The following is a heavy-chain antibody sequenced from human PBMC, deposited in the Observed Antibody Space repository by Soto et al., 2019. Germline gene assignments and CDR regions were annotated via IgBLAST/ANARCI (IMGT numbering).Heavy chain of an antibody. CDR1: GDSITSYY. Sequence: SETLSLTCTVSGDSITSYYWSWIRQPPGKGLEWIGYVYYSGSTNYNPSLRSRVTISVDTSRNQFSLKLSSVTAADTAVYYCARGVVADYWGQGTLVTVSS. D-gene: IGHD3-22*01. CDR3: ARGVVADY. V-gene: IGHV4-59*12. CDR2: VYYSGST. J-gene: IGHJ4*02.